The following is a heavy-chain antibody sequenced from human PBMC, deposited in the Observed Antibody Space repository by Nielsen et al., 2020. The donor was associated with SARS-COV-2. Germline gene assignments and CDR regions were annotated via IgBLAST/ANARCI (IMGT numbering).Heavy chain of an antibody. CDR2: IYYNGNT. V-gene: IGHV4-59*01. D-gene: IGHD3-3*01. Sequence: GSLRLSCTVSGGSISDDYWSWIRQPPGRGLEWIGYIYYNGNTNYNPSLKSRVTISVDTSKNQFSLKLSSVTAADTAVYYCARGLGHRLFGVVIITAFDIWGQGTMVTVSS. CDR1: GGSISDDY. J-gene: IGHJ3*02. CDR3: ARGLGHRLFGVVIITAFDI.